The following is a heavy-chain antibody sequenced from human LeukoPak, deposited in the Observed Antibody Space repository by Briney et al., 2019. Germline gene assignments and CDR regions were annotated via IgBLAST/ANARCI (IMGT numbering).Heavy chain of an antibody. J-gene: IGHJ4*02. V-gene: IGHV1-8*01. CDR2: MNPNSGNT. D-gene: IGHD6-13*01. Sequence: ASVKVSCKASGYTFTSYDINWVRQATGQGLEWMGWMNPNSGNTGYAQKFQGRVTMTRNTSISTAYMELSSLRSEDTAVYYCARGRYSSSWYCSPRAWFDYWGQGTLVTVPS. CDR1: GYTFTSYD. CDR3: ARGRYSSSWYCSPRAWFDY.